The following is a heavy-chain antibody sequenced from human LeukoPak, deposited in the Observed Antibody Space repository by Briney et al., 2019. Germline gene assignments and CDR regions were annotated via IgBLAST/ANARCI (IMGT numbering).Heavy chain of an antibody. Sequence: GGSLRLSCATSGFTFSSYGMHWVRQAPGKGLEWVALISYDGSNKYYADSVKGRFTISRDNSKNTLYLQMNSLRVEDTAMYYCAKDRSSSWTWTIDYWGQGTLVTVSS. J-gene: IGHJ4*02. D-gene: IGHD6-13*01. V-gene: IGHV3-30*18. CDR2: ISYDGSNK. CDR3: AKDRSSSWTWTIDY. CDR1: GFTFSSYG.